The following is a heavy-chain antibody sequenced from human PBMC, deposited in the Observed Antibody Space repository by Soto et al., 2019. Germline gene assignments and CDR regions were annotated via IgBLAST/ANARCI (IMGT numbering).Heavy chain of an antibody. D-gene: IGHD2-15*01. CDR2: ISSTTNYI. Sequence: LRLSCAASGFTFSRYSMNWVRQAPGKGLEWVSSISSTTNYIYYADSMKGRFTVSRDNAKNSVYLDMNSLSAEDTAVYYCARESEDLTSNFGYSHWGQGTLVTVSS. J-gene: IGHJ4*02. CDR3: ARESEDLTSNFGYSH. V-gene: IGHV3-21*01. CDR1: GFTFSRYS.